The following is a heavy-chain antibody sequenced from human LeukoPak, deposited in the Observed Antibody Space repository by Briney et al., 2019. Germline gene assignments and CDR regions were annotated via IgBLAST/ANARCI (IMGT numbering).Heavy chain of an antibody. Sequence: GGSLRLSCAASGFTFDDYAMHWVRQAPGKGLEWVSGISWNSGSIGYADSVKGRFTISRDNAKNSLYLQMNSLGAEDTALYYCAKDIGYDYGDQNWFDPWGQGTLVTVSS. D-gene: IGHD4-17*01. V-gene: IGHV3-9*01. CDR3: AKDIGYDYGDQNWFDP. CDR1: GFTFDDYA. J-gene: IGHJ5*02. CDR2: ISWNSGSI.